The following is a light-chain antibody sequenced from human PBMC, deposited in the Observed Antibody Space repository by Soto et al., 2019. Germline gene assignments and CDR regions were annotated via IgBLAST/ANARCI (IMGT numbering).Light chain of an antibody. V-gene: IGKV1-5*01. Sequence: DIQMTQSPSTLSASVGDRVTITCRASQSISNWLAWYQQRPGKAPTLLIYDASTLESWVPSRFSGSGSGTEFTLTISGLRPDDFATYYCQQYNTYSYTFGQGTKLEIK. CDR1: QSISNW. CDR3: QQYNTYSYT. CDR2: DAS. J-gene: IGKJ2*01.